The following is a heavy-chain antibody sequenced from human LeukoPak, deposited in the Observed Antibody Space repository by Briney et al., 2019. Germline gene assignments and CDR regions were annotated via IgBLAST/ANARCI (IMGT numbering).Heavy chain of an antibody. CDR3: AREGSGSYFDY. CDR2: INPSGGST. J-gene: IGHJ4*02. D-gene: IGHD1-26*01. Sequence: GASVKVSCKASGYTITNNYMHWVRQAPGQGLEWMGVINPSGGSTSYAQKFQGRVTMTRDMSTSTVYMELSSLRSEDTAVYYCAREGSGSYFDYWGQGTLVTVSS. V-gene: IGHV1-46*01. CDR1: GYTITNNY.